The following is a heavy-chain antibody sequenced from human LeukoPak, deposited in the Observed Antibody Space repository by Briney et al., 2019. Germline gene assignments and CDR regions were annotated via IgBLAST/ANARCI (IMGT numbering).Heavy chain of an antibody. CDR2: INPSGGST. CDR3: ARDYGDYVAYYGMDV. J-gene: IGHJ6*02. Sequence: GASVKVSCKASGYTFTSYYMHWVRQAPGQGLEWMGIINPSGGSTSYAQKFQGRVTMTRDTSTSTVYMELSSLRSEDTAVYYCARDYGDYVAYYGMDVWGQGTTVTVSS. CDR1: GYTFTSYY. V-gene: IGHV1-46*01. D-gene: IGHD4-17*01.